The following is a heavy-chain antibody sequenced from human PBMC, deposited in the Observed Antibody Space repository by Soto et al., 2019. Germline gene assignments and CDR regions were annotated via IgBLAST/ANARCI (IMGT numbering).Heavy chain of an antibody. Sequence: PGGSLRLSCAASGYSISTYWMSWVRQAPGKGLEWVANVKQDGSEEYYVDSVKGRFTISRDNAKNSLYLQMNSLRAEDTAVYYCAALDTAMVKTAGYWGQGTLVTVLL. CDR1: GYSISTYW. CDR2: VKQDGSEE. CDR3: AALDTAMVKTAGY. D-gene: IGHD5-18*01. J-gene: IGHJ4*02. V-gene: IGHV3-7*01.